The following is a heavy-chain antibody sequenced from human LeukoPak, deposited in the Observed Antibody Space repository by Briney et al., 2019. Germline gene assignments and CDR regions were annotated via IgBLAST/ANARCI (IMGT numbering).Heavy chain of an antibody. D-gene: IGHD6-13*01. V-gene: IGHV3-30-3*01. Sequence: PGGSLRLSCAASGFTFSSYAMHWVRQAPGKGLEWVAVISYDGSNKYYADSVKGRFTISRDNSKNTLYLQMNSLRAEDTAVYYCARDWPSIAAAGTGHSGLDYWGQGTLVTVSS. CDR3: ARDWPSIAAAGTGHSGLDY. J-gene: IGHJ4*02. CDR1: GFTFSSYA. CDR2: ISYDGSNK.